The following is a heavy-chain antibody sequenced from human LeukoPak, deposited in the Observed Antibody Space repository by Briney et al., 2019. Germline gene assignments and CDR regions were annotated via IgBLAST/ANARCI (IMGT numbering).Heavy chain of an antibody. CDR2: INPSGGNT. Sequence: ASVKVSCKASGYTFTSYYMHWVRQAPGQGLEWMGIINPSGGNTNYARKFQGRVTMTSDTSTSTVYMELSSLRSEDTAVYYCARAERGYDYWGQGTLVTVSS. D-gene: IGHD1-1*01. J-gene: IGHJ4*02. CDR1: GYTFTSYY. V-gene: IGHV1-46*01. CDR3: ARAERGYDY.